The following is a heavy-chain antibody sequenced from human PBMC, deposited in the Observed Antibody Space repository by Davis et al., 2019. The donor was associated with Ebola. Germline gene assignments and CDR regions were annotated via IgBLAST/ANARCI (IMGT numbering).Heavy chain of an antibody. D-gene: IGHD1-1*01. CDR3: ARAQFPTTSDH. Sequence: SVQVSCNASGFTFTSSAMQWVRQARGQRLEWIGWIVVGSGNTNYAQKFQERVTITRDMSTSTAYMELSSLRSEDTAVYYCARAQFPTTSDHWGQGTLVTVSS. V-gene: IGHV1-58*02. CDR1: GFTFTSSA. CDR2: IVVGSGNT. J-gene: IGHJ4*02.